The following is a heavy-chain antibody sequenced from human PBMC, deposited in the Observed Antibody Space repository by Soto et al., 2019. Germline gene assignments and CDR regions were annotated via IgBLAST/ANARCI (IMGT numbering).Heavy chain of an antibody. Sequence: PSETLSLTCAVSGYSISSGYCWGWIRQPPGKGLEWIGSIYHSGSTYYNPSLKSRVTISVDTSKNQFSLKLSSVTAADTAVYYWASGWIQLWLRVYWGQGTLVTVSS. CDR1: GYSISSGYC. V-gene: IGHV4-38-2*01. CDR3: ASGWIQLWLRVY. J-gene: IGHJ4*02. D-gene: IGHD5-18*01. CDR2: IYHSGST.